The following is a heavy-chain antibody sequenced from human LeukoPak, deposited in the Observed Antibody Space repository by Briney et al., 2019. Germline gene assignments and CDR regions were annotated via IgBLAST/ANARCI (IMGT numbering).Heavy chain of an antibody. V-gene: IGHV3-23*01. Sequence: PGGSLRLSCAASGFTFSSYAMSWVRQAPGKGLEWVSAISGSGGSTYYADSVKGRFTISRDNPKNTLYLQMNSLRAEDTAVYYCAKSLRRIAVAGNWFDPWGQGTLVTVSS. CDR3: AKSLRRIAVAGNWFDP. D-gene: IGHD6-19*01. CDR1: GFTFSSYA. J-gene: IGHJ5*02. CDR2: ISGSGGST.